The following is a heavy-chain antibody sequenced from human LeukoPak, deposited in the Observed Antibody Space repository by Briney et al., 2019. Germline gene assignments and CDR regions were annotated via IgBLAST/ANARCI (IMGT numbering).Heavy chain of an antibody. CDR2: ISYDGSNK. CDR1: GFTFSSYA. CDR3: AKDILTGYVVSYYGMDV. D-gene: IGHD3-9*01. J-gene: IGHJ6*02. Sequence: GGSRRLSCAASGFTFSSYAMHWVRQAPGKGLEWVAVISYDGSNKYYADSVKGRFTISRDNSKNTLYLQMKSLRAEDTAVYYCAKDILTGYVVSYYGMDVWGQGTTVTVSS. V-gene: IGHV3-30-3*01.